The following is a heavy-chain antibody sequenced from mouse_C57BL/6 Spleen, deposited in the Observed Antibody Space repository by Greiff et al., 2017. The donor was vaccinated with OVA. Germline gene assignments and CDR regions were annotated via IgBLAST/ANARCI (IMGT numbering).Heavy chain of an antibody. V-gene: IGHV3-6*01. CDR3: ARGYDVDWYFDV. D-gene: IGHD2-12*01. Sequence: EVKLMESGPGLVKPSQSLSLTCSVTGYSITSGYYWNWIRQFPGNKLEWMGYISYDGSNNYNPSLKNRISITRDTSKNQFFLKLNSVTTEDTATYYCARGYDVDWYFDVWGTGTTVTVSS. J-gene: IGHJ1*03. CDR2: ISYDGSN. CDR1: GYSITSGYY.